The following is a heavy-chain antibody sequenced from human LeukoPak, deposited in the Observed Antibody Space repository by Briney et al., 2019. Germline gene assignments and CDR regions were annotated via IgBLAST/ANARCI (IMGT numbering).Heavy chain of an antibody. Sequence: SETLSLTCTVSGGSISTYYWSWIRQPAGKGLGWIGRIYTSGSTNYNPSLKSRVTMSVDTSKNQFSLKLSSVTAADTAVYYCARGEGYCSGGSCYFFDYWGQGTLVTVSS. CDR1: GGSISTYY. D-gene: IGHD2-15*01. J-gene: IGHJ4*02. V-gene: IGHV4-4*07. CDR3: ARGEGYCSGGSCYFFDY. CDR2: IYTSGST.